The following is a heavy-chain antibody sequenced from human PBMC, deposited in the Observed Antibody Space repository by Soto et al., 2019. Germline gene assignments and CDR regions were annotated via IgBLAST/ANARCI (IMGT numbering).Heavy chain of an antibody. CDR3: ASRSSSSYYYYGMDV. V-gene: IGHV5-10-1*01. Sequence: GESLKISCKGSGYSFTSYWISWVRQMPGKGLEGMGRIDPSDSYTNYSPSFQGHVTISADKSISTAYLQWSSLKASDTAMYYCASRSSSSYYYYGMDVWGQGTTVTVSS. D-gene: IGHD6-6*01. CDR2: IDPSDSYT. CDR1: GYSFTSYW. J-gene: IGHJ6*02.